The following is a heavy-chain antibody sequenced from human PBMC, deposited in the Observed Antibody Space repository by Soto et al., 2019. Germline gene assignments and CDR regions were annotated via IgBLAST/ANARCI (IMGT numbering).Heavy chain of an antibody. CDR1: GGSFSGYY. Sequence: QVHLQQWGAGLLKPSETLSLTCAVYGGSFSGYYCSWIRQPPGKGLEWIGEINHSGSTNYNPSLKSRVTISVDRSKNQFSLKLSSVTAEDTAVYYCARGESVATIFGGLVPFHYWGQGTLVTVSS. J-gene: IGHJ4*02. CDR2: INHSGST. D-gene: IGHD2-21*01. CDR3: ARGESVATIFGGLVPFHY. V-gene: IGHV4-34*01.